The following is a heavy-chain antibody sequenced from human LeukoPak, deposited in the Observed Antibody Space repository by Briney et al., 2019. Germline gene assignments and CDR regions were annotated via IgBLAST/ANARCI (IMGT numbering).Heavy chain of an antibody. CDR1: GGSFSGYY. V-gene: IGHV4-34*01. J-gene: IGHJ5*02. D-gene: IGHD6-19*01. CDR3: ARAVAGTFEWFDP. CDR2: INHSGST. Sequence: SETLSLTCAVYGGSFSGYYWSWIRQPPGKGLEWIGEINHSGSTNYNPSLKSRVTISVDTSKNQFSLKLSSVTAADTAVYYCARAVAGTFEWFDPWGQGTLVTVSS.